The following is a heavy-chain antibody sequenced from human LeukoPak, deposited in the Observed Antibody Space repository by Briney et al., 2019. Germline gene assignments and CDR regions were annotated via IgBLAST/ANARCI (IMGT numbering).Heavy chain of an antibody. CDR3: ARGIGAADF. CDR1: GGSISSGGYS. CDR2: IYHSGST. D-gene: IGHD3-16*01. Sequence: PSETLSLTCAVSGGSISSGGYSWSWIRQPPGKGLEWIGYIYHSGSTYHNPSLKSRVTISVDRSKNQFSLELNSVTAADTAVYYCARGIGAADFWGRGTLVTVSS. V-gene: IGHV4-30-2*01. J-gene: IGHJ4*02.